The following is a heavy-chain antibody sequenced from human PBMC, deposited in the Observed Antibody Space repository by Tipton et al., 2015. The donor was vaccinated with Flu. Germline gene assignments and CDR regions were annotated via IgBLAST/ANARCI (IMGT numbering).Heavy chain of an antibody. D-gene: IGHD6-13*01. Sequence: QLVQSGAEVKKPGESLKISCKGSGYSFTSYWIGWVRQMPGKGLEWLGIIYPGDSDTRYSPSFQGQVTVSADKSISTAYLKWSSLKASDAAVYYCARLEVSSRTPLLEEQADSVGNQRFDYWGQGTLVTVAS. CDR3: ARLEVSSRTPLLEEQADSVGNQRFDY. J-gene: IGHJ4*02. CDR1: GYSFTSYW. V-gene: IGHV5-51*01. CDR2: IYPGDSDT.